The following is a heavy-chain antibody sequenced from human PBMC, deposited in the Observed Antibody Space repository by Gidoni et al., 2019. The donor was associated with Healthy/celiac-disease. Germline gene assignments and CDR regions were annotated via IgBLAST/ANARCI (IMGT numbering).Heavy chain of an antibody. CDR1: GFTFDDYA. CDR2: ISWNSGSI. D-gene: IGHD6-19*01. Sequence: EVQLVESGGGLVQPGRSLRLSCAASGFTFDDYAMHWVRQAPGKGLEWVSGISWNSGSIGYADSVKGRFTISRDNAKNSLYLQMNSLRAEDTALYYCARQWLGSSWFDPWGQGTLVTVSS. J-gene: IGHJ5*02. CDR3: ARQWLGSSWFDP. V-gene: IGHV3-9*01.